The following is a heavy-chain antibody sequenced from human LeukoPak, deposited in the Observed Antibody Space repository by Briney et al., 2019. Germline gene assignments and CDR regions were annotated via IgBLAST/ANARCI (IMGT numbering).Heavy chain of an antibody. V-gene: IGHV3-30*04. CDR1: GFTFSSYA. J-gene: IGHJ5*02. Sequence: GGSLRLSCAASGFTFSSYAMHWVRQAPGKGLEWVAVISYDGSNKYYADSVKGRFTISRDNSKNTLYLQMNSLRAEDTAVYYCAKGGSVPNPWGQGTLVTVSS. D-gene: IGHD3-10*01. CDR3: AKGGSVPNP. CDR2: ISYDGSNK.